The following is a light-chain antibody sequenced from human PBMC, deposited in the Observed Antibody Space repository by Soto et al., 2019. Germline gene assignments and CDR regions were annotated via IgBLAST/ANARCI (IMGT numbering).Light chain of an antibody. CDR3: QQRSNWPRT. Sequence: EIVLTQSPATLSLSPGERATLSCRASQSVSRYLAWYQQKPGQAPSLLIYDASNRATGIPPRFSGSGSWTDFALTICILEPGDFAVYYCQQRSNWPRTFGQGTKLEIK. J-gene: IGKJ2*01. CDR2: DAS. CDR1: QSVSRY. V-gene: IGKV3-11*01.